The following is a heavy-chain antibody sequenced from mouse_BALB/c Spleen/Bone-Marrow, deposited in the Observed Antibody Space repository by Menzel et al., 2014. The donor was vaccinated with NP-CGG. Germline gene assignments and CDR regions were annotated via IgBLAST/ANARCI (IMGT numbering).Heavy chain of an antibody. J-gene: IGHJ3*01. Sequence: DVHLVESGGGLVQPGGSLKLSCAASGFDFSRYWMSWVRQAPGKGLEWIGEINPGSNTINYTPSLKDKFIISRDNAKNTPYLQMSKVRSEHTALYYCARLGYYGWFAYWGQGALGTVSA. V-gene: IGHV4-1*02. CDR1: GFDFSRYW. CDR2: INPGSNTI. D-gene: IGHD2-3*01. CDR3: ARLGYYGWFAY.